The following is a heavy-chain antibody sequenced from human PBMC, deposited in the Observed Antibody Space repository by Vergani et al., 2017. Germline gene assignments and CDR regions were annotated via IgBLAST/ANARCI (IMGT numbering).Heavy chain of an antibody. V-gene: IGHV6-1*01. CDR2: TYYRSKWYN. CDR3: ARGRIRFGIAVARDAFDI. Sequence: QVQLQQSGPGLVKPSQTLSLTCAISGDSVSSNSAAWNWIRQSPSRGLEWLGRTYYRSKWYNDYAVSVKSRITINPDTSRNQFSLKLSSVTAAATSVYYWARGRIRFGIAVARDAFDIWGQGTMVTVSS. J-gene: IGHJ3*02. CDR1: GDSVSSNSAA. D-gene: IGHD6-19*01.